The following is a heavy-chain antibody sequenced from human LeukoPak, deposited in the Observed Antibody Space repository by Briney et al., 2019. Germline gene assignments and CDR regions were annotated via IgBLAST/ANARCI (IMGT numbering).Heavy chain of an antibody. J-gene: IGHJ6*03. CDR1: GGSISGSSYY. V-gene: IGHV4-39*07. CDR3: ARGELERSLGLYYYMDV. Sequence: NPSETLSLTCPVSGGSISGSSYYWGWIRQSPGKGLEWIGSIYYTGTTYCNPSLKSRVTISVDTSKNQFSLKLSSVTAADTAVYYCARGELERSLGLYYYMDVWGKGTTVTVSS. D-gene: IGHD1-1*01. CDR2: IYYTGTT.